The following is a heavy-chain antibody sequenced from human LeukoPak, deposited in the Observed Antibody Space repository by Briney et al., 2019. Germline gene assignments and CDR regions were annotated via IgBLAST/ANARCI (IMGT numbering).Heavy chain of an antibody. D-gene: IGHD3-16*01. V-gene: IGHV3-30*18. CDR3: AEDRPEWGGEEAFDI. J-gene: IGHJ3*02. Sequence: GRSLRLSCAASGFTFRSYGIHWVRQAPGKGLEWVAVISSDGRNKYYADSVKGRFTISRDNSKNTLYLQMNSLRAEDTAVYYCAEDRPEWGGEEAFDIWGRGTMVTVSS. CDR2: ISSDGRNK. CDR1: GFTFRSYG.